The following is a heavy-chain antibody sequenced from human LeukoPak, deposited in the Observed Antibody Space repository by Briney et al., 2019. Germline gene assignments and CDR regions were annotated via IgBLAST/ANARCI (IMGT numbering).Heavy chain of an antibody. J-gene: IGHJ5*02. CDR2: IYYSGST. CDR3: AREVAVAGNNWFDP. CDR1: GGSLSSSY. V-gene: IGHV4-59*01. Sequence: PSETLSLTCTVSGGSLSSSYWSWIRQPPGRGLEWIGYIYYSGSTNYNPSLKSRATMSVDPSQNQFSLKVSSVTAADTAVYFCAREVAVAGNNWFDPWGQGILVTVSS. D-gene: IGHD6-19*01.